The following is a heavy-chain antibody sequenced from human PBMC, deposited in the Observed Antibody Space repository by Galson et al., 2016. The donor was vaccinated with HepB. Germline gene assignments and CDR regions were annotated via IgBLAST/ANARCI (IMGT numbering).Heavy chain of an antibody. V-gene: IGHV5-51*01. CDR2: IYPDDSDT. J-gene: IGHJ3*02. Sequence: QSGAEVKEPGESLKISCKGSGYSFTNYWIVWVRQMPGKGLEWMGIIYPDDSDTRYSPSFQGQVTISADKPTDTAYLQWSSLKASDTAMYYCARPTYGESLKFAFDIWGQGTMVTVSS. CDR1: GYSFTNYW. D-gene: IGHD4-17*01. CDR3: ARPTYGESLKFAFDI.